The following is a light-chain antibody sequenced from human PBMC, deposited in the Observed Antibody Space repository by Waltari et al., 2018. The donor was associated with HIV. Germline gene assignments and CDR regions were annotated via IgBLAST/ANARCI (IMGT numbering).Light chain of an antibody. J-gene: IGLJ3*02. CDR2: EVT. Sequence: QSALTQSASVSGSPGQSLTISCTGPSSDVWAYPLFSWYQQHPGEVPKLLIYEVTKRPSGVSTRFSGSKSGNTASLTISGLQAEDEADYYCCSYAGSGLVFGGGTKLTVL. CDR1: SSDVWAYPL. CDR3: CSYAGSGLV. V-gene: IGLV2-23*02.